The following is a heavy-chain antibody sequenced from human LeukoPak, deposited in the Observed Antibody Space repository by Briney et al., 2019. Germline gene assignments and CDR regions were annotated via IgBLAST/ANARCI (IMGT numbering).Heavy chain of an antibody. D-gene: IGHD6-19*01. CDR3: SRGISSGTPGAN. CDR2: FYHRSGTT. CDR1: GYLITSGYY. V-gene: IGHV4-38-2*02. J-gene: IGHJ1*01. Sequence: SETLSLTCSVSGYLITSGYYWGWIRQPPGNGLEWIGSFYHRSGTTHNNPSLQSRVTISDDTSSNQFSPKLRSVTAANPASYYCSRGISSGTPGANWGQGMLGSASS.